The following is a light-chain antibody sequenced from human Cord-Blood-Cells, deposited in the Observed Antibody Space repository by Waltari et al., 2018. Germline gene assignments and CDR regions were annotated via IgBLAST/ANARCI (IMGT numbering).Light chain of an antibody. CDR1: SSDVGGYNY. CDR2: EVS. J-gene: IGLJ1*01. CDR3: SSYTSSSTLYV. V-gene: IGLV2-14*01. Sequence: QSALTQPASVSGSPGQSITIPCTGPSSDVGGYNYVSWYQQHPGKAPKLMIDEVSNRPSGVSNRFSGSKAGNTASLSISGLQAEDEADYYCSSYTSSSTLYVFGTGTKVTVL.